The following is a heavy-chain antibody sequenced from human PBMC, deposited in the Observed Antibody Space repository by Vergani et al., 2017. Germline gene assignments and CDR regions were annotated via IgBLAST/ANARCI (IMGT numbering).Heavy chain of an antibody. J-gene: IGHJ6*03. CDR3: ARSTTVTTFYYYYYMDV. CDR1: GGSFSGYY. CDR2: INHSGST. V-gene: IGHV4-34*01. D-gene: IGHD4-11*01. Sequence: QVQLQQWGAGLLKPSETLSLTCAVYGGSFSGYYWSWIRQPPGKGLEWIGEINHSGSTNYNPSLKSRVTILVDTSKNQFSLKLRSLTAADPAVYYCARSTTVTTFYYYYYMDVWGKGTTVTVSS.